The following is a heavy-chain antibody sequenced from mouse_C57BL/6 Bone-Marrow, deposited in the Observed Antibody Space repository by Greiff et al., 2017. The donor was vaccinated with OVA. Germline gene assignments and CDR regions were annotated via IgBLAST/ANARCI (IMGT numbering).Heavy chain of an antibody. Sequence: EVQLVESEGGLVQPGSSMKLSCTASGFTFSDYYMAWVRQVPEKGLEWVANINYDGSSTYYLDSLKSRFIISRDNAKNILYLQMSSLKSEDTATYYCARGGLRPFDYWGQGTTLTVSS. V-gene: IGHV5-16*01. CDR1: GFTFSDYY. CDR2: INYDGSST. J-gene: IGHJ2*01. CDR3: ARGGLRPFDY. D-gene: IGHD1-2*01.